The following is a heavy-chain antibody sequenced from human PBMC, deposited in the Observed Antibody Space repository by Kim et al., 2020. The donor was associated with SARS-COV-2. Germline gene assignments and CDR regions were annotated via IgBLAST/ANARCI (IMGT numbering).Heavy chain of an antibody. CDR3: ASRQHDSSGYYNDAFDI. Sequence: ASVKVSCKASGYTFTSYAMHWVRQAPGQRLEWMGWINAGNGNTKYSQKFQGRVTITRDTSASTAYMELSSLRSEDTAVYYCASRQHDSSGYYNDAFDIWGQGTMVTVSS. J-gene: IGHJ3*02. D-gene: IGHD3-22*01. CDR1: GYTFTSYA. V-gene: IGHV1-3*01. CDR2: INAGNGNT.